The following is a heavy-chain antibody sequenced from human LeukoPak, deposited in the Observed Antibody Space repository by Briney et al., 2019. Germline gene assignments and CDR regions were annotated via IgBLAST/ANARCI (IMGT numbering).Heavy chain of an antibody. Sequence: GGSLRLSCAASGFTFSSYAMSWVRQAPGKGLEWVSAISGSGGSTYYADSVKGRFTISRDNSKNTLYLQMNSLRAEDTAVYYCAKALASTSWYGDVYSGMDVWRQGPTVTVSS. CDR1: GFTFSSYA. V-gene: IGHV3-23*01. D-gene: IGHD6-13*01. CDR3: AKALASTSWYGDVYSGMDV. J-gene: IGHJ6*02. CDR2: ISGSGGST.